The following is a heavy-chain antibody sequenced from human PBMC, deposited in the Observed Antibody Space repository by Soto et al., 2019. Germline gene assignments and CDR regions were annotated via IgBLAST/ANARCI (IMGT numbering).Heavy chain of an antibody. D-gene: IGHD3-10*01. V-gene: IGHV3-23*01. Sequence: EVQLLESGGGLVQPGGSLRLSCAASGFTFSSYAMSWVRQAPGKGLEWVSTTSSSGGSTYYADSVKGRFTISRDNSKNTSYLQMNSLRAKDMVVYYCAKDGGYGSGSYYSDDWGQGTLVTGSS. J-gene: IGHJ4*02. CDR1: GFTFSSYA. CDR3: AKDGGYGSGSYYSDD. CDR2: TSSSGGST.